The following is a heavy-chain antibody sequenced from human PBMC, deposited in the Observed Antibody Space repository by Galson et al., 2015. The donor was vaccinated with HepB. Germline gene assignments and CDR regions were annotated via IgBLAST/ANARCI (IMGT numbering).Heavy chain of an antibody. V-gene: IGHV3-7*03. Sequence: SLRLSCAASGFTFSSYWMSWVRQAPGKGLEWVANIKQDGSEKYYVDSVKGRFTISRDNVKNSLYLQMNSLRAEDTAVYYCARAGGGGYDYYFDYWGQGTLVTVSS. J-gene: IGHJ4*02. D-gene: IGHD5-12*01. CDR1: GFTFSSYW. CDR3: ARAGGGGYDYYFDY. CDR2: IKQDGSEK.